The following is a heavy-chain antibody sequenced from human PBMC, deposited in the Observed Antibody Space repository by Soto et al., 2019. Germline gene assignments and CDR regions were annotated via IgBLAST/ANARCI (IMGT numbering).Heavy chain of an antibody. CDR1: GFTFSTYV. V-gene: IGHV3-23*01. CDR3: AKRAGKGDGLYYFDS. Sequence: PGGSLRLSCAASGFTFSTYVMSWVRQAPGKGLEWVSTITSGGTTFYADSVKGRFTSSRDNSKNMLFLRMNSLRAEDTAVYYCAKRAGKGDGLYYFDSGGQGPLVTVSS. J-gene: IGHJ5*01. CDR2: ITSGGTT. D-gene: IGHD3-16*01.